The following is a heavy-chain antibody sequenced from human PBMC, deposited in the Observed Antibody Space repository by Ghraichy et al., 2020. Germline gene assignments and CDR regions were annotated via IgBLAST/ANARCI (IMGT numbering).Heavy chain of an antibody. CDR2: INHYGTT. D-gene: IGHD2-2*01. V-gene: IGHV4-34*01. CDR1: GGSFSAFY. Sequence: SQTLSLTCDVHGGSFSAFYWSWIRQPPGKGLEWIGEINHYGTTNHNPSLKSRVTIAVDTSKNQFSLKLSSVTAADAAVYYCASTSREYCSSSSCRTLDYWGQGTLVIVSS. CDR3: ASTSREYCSSSSCRTLDY. J-gene: IGHJ4*02.